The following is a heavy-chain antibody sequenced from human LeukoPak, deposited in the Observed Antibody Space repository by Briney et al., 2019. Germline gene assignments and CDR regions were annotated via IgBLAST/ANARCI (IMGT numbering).Heavy chain of an antibody. CDR3: ARAHYSNYAYAYYFDY. CDR2: IIPIFGTA. CDR1: GGTFSSYA. V-gene: IGHV1-69*13. J-gene: IGHJ4*02. D-gene: IGHD4-11*01. Sequence: ASVKVSCKASGGTFSSYAISWVRQAPGQGLEWMGGIIPIFGTANYAQKFQGRVTITADESTSTAYTELSSLRSEDTAVYYCARAHYSNYAYAYYFDYWSQGTLVTVSS.